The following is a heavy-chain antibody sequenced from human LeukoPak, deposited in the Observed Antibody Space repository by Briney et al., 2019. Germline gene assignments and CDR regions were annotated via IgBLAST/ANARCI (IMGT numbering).Heavy chain of an antibody. CDR1: GGTFTIYA. CDR3: ARPTDGDYVN. CDR2: SIPIFGTA. J-gene: IGHJ4*02. Sequence: ASVKVSCKASGGTFTIYAISYVRQGPGQGLGWRGGSIPIFGTANYAQKFQGRVTITADESTSTAYMELSSLRSEDTAVYYCARPTDGDYVNWGQGTLVTVSS. D-gene: IGHD4-17*01. V-gene: IGHV1-69*13.